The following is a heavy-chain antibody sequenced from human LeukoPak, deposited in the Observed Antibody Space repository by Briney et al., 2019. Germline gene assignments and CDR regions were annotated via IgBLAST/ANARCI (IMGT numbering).Heavy chain of an antibody. CDR3: AKEPREYCSSTSCPNWFDS. CDR2: ISASGGTT. V-gene: IGHV3-23*01. D-gene: IGHD2-2*01. CDR1: GFTFSSYW. Sequence: GSLRLSCAVSGFTFSSYWMSWVRQAPGKGLEWVSAISASGGTTYYADSVKGRFTISRDNSENTLFLQMNSLRAEDTAVYYCAKEPREYCSSTSCPNWFDSWGQGTLVTVSS. J-gene: IGHJ5*01.